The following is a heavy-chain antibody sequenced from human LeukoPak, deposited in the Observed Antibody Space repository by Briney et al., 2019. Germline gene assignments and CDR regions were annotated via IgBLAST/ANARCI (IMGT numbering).Heavy chain of an antibody. D-gene: IGHD1-26*01. J-gene: IGHJ4*02. CDR1: QFY. Sequence: GGSLRLSCAASQFYMNWVRQAPGKGLEWVSTIYSGGSTYYADSVKGRFIISRDNSKNTLYLQMNSLRAEDTAVYYCASGESYYLENWGQGTLVTVSS. V-gene: IGHV3-66*01. CDR3: ASGESYYLEN. CDR2: IYSGGST.